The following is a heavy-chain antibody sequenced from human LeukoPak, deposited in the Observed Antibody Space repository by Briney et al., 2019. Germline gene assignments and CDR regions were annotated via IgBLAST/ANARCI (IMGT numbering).Heavy chain of an antibody. CDR3: ASHYYDSSGYIGGDY. CDR2: IYYSGST. D-gene: IGHD3-22*01. CDR1: GGSISSGGYS. V-gene: IGHV4-30-2*03. Sequence: SQTLSLTCAVSGGSISSGGYSWSWIRQPPGKGLEWIVYIYYSGSTYYNPSLKSRVTISVDTSKNQFSLKLSSVTAADTAVYYCASHYYDSSGYIGGDYWGQGTLVTVSS. J-gene: IGHJ4*02.